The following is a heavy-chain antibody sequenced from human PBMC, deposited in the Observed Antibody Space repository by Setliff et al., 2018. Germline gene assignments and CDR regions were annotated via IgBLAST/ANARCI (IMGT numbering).Heavy chain of an antibody. CDR1: GGSISSGDYY. V-gene: IGHV4-30-4*08. CDR2: IYYSGST. Sequence: SETLSLTCTVSGGSISSGDYYWSWIRQPPGKGLEWIGYIYYSGSTYYNPSLKSRVTISVDTSKNQFSLKLSSVTAADTAVYYCARVRRRDGYNSGIYWYSDLWGRGTLVTSPQ. D-gene: IGHD5-12*01. J-gene: IGHJ2*01. CDR3: ARVRRRDGYNSGIYWYSDL.